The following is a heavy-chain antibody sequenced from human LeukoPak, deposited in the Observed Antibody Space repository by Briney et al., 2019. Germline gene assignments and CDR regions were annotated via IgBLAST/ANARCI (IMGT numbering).Heavy chain of an antibody. D-gene: IGHD1-26*01. CDR1: GFTFSTYN. CDR2: ITSSSSYI. CDR3: ARDPYSGNYGDYYYYYMDV. Sequence: NTGGSLRLSCAASGFTFSTYNMNWVRQAPGKGLEWVSSITSSSSYIYYADLVKGRFTISRDNAKSSLYLQMNSLRDEDTAVYYCARDPYSGNYGDYYYYYMDVWGKGTTVTISS. V-gene: IGHV3-21*01. J-gene: IGHJ6*03.